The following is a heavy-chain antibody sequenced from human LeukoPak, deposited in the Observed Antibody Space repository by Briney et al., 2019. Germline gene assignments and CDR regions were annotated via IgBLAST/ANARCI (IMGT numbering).Heavy chain of an antibody. D-gene: IGHD3-22*01. CDR2: IYPGDSDT. CDR1: GYSFTNYW. J-gene: IGHJ4*02. CDR3: ARHYGSGAYYYDFYFDS. Sequence: GEALKISCRGSGYSFTNYWVGWVRQMPGKGLEWMGIIYPGDSDTRYSPSFQGQVTISADKSISTAYLQWSSLKASDTAMCYCARHYGSGAYYYDFYFDSWGQGTLVTVSS. V-gene: IGHV5-51*01.